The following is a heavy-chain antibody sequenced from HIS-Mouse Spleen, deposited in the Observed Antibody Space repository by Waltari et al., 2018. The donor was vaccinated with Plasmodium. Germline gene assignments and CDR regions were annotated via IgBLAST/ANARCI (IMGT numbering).Heavy chain of an antibody. J-gene: IGHJ3*02. V-gene: IGHV4-59*01. CDR1: GGSISSYY. CDR3: ARDCSSTSCLDAFDI. Sequence: QVQLQESGPGLVKPSETLSLTCTVSGGSISSYYWSWIRQPPGKGLEWIGYIDYSGSTNYNPSLKRRVTISVDTSKNQFSLKLSSVTAADTAVYYCARDCSSTSCLDAFDIWGQGTMVTVSS. CDR2: IDYSGST. D-gene: IGHD2-2*01.